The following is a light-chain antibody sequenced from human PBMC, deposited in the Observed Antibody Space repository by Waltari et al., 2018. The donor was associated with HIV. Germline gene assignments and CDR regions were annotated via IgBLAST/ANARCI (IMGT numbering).Light chain of an antibody. CDR2: DNN. V-gene: IGLV1-51*01. CDR3: GTWDSSLSAWV. CDR1: SSNIGNNY. J-gene: IGLJ3*02. Sequence: QSVLTPPTSVSAAPGQKVTISCSGSSSNIGNNYVSWYQQLPGTAPKLLIYDNNNRPSGIPDRFSGSESGTSATLGITGLQTGDEADYYCGTWDSSLSAWVFGGGTKLTVL.